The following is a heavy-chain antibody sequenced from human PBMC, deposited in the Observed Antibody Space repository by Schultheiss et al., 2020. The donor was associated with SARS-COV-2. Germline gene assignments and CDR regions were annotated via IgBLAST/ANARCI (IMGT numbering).Heavy chain of an antibody. J-gene: IGHJ6*04. CDR1: GFTFSSYW. Sequence: GESLKISCAASGFTFSSYWMHWVRQAPGKGLEWVAVIWYDGSNKYYADSVKGRFTISRDNSKNTLYLQMNSLRAEDTAVYYCAKALGYCSGGSCYDFEYYYYGMDVWGKGTTVTVSS. CDR3: AKALGYCSGGSCYDFEYYYYGMDV. CDR2: IWYDGSNK. D-gene: IGHD2-15*01. V-gene: IGHV3-33*06.